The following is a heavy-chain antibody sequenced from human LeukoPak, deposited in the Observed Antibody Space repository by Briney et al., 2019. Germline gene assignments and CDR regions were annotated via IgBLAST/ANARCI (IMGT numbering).Heavy chain of an antibody. Sequence: GGSLRLSCAASGFIFSSYAMHWVRQAPGKGLEWVAVISYDGSNKYYADSVKGRFTISRGNSKNTLYLQMNSLRAEDTAVYYCARDDPMVRGVTTNRLDYWGQGTLVTVSS. CDR1: GFIFSSYA. CDR3: ARDDPMVRGVTTNRLDY. J-gene: IGHJ4*02. V-gene: IGHV3-30*04. CDR2: ISYDGSNK. D-gene: IGHD3-10*01.